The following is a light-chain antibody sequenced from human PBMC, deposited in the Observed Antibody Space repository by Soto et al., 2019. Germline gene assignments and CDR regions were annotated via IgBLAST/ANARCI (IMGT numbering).Light chain of an antibody. Sequence: DIPVTQSPSTLSGSFSYSFTLTCLASQTISSWLAWYQQKPGTAPKLLIYKASTLKSGVPSRVSGSGSGAEFTLTISSLQPDDFATYDCQHYNSYSEAFGQGTKVDIK. CDR3: QHYNSYSEA. CDR1: QTISSW. V-gene: IGKV1-5*03. J-gene: IGKJ1*01. CDR2: KAS.